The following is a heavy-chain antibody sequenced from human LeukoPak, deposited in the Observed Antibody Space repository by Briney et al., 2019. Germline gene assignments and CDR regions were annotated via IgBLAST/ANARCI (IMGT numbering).Heavy chain of an antibody. J-gene: IGHJ4*02. Sequence: GGSLRLSCAASGFTFSSYSMNWVRQAPGKGLEWVSSISSSRSYIYYADSVKGRFTISRDNGKNSLYLQMNSLRAEDTAVYYCATQGSAGYYFDYWGQGTLVTVSS. CDR1: GFTFSSYS. CDR3: ATQGSAGYYFDY. V-gene: IGHV3-21*01. CDR2: ISSSRSYI. D-gene: IGHD2-15*01.